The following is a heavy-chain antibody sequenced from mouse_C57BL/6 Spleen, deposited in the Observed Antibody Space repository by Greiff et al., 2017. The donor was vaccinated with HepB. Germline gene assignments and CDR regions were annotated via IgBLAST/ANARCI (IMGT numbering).Heavy chain of an antibody. Sequence: VQLQQSGPELVKPGASVKISCKASGYTFTDYYMNWVKQSHGKSLEWIGDINPNNGGTSYNQKFKGKATLTVDKSSSTAYMELRSLTSEDSAVYYCALITTVVATSHWYFDVWAQGPRSPSPQ. CDR3: ALITTVVATSHWYFDV. V-gene: IGHV1-26*01. J-gene: IGHJ1*03. CDR1: GYTFTDYY. D-gene: IGHD1-1*01. CDR2: INPNNGGT.